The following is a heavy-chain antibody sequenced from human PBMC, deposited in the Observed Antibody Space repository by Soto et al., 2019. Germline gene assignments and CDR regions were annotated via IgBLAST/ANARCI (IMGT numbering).Heavy chain of an antibody. CDR2: IYPSVSS. Sequence: SETLSLTCNVSGFAISRGYYWSWVRQPPGKGLEWIGSIYPSVSSYHNPSLESRLTLSIDTSKNQFTLKLASVTAADTALYYCAREKVGTTFFDNWGQGTQVTV. V-gene: IGHV4-38-2*02. D-gene: IGHD1-1*01. CDR3: AREKVGTTFFDN. J-gene: IGHJ4*02. CDR1: GFAISRGYY.